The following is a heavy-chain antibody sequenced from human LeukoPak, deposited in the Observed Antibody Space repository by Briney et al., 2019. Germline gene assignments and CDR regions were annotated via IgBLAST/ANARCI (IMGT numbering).Heavy chain of an antibody. V-gene: IGHV3-33*01. Sequence: PGGSLRLSCAASGFTFSSYGMHWVRQAPGKGLEWVAVIWYDGSNKYYADSVKGRFTISRDNSKNTLYLQMNSLRAEDTAVYYCARDHSSGSPMVIWGQGTLVTVSS. J-gene: IGHJ4*02. CDR2: IWYDGSNK. CDR1: GFTFSSYG. D-gene: IGHD3-22*01. CDR3: ARDHSSGSPMVI.